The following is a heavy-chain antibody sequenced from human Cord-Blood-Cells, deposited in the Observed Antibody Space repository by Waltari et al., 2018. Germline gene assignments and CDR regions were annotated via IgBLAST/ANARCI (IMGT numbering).Heavy chain of an antibody. CDR3: ARALSPYYYGSGSYYFDY. CDR2: INHSGST. J-gene: IGHJ4*02. D-gene: IGHD3-10*01. CDR1: GGSFSGYY. Sequence: QVQLQQWGAGLLKPSETLSLTCAVYGGSFSGYYWSWLRQPPGKGLEWIGEINHSGSTNYNPSLKSRVTISVDTSKNQFSLKLSSVTAADTAVYYCARALSPYYYGSGSYYFDYWGQGTLVTVSS. V-gene: IGHV4-34*01.